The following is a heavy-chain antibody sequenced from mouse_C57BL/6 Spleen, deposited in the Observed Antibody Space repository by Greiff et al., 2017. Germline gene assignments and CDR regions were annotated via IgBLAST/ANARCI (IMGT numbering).Heavy chain of an antibody. V-gene: IGHV7-3*01. CDR3: ARYRTTVVADYWYFDV. J-gene: IGHJ1*03. CDR2: IRNKANGYTT. Sequence: EVKLMESGGGLVQPGGSLSLSCAASGFTFTDYYMSWVRQPPGKALEWLGFIRNKANGYTTEYSASVKGRFTISRDNSQSILYLQMNALRAEDSATYYCARYRTTVVADYWYFDVWGTGTTVTVSS. CDR1: GFTFTDYY. D-gene: IGHD1-1*01.